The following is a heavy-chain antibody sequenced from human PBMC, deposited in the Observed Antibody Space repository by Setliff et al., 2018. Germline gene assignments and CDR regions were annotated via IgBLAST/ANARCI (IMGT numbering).Heavy chain of an antibody. Sequence: SETLSLTCTVSGGSISGASIRSYYWSWIRQPPGKGLEFIGYVYYSGTTNFDPSLKSRVTISVDTSKNQFSLKLSSVTAADTAVYYCASCRFQVPYNYWGQGTLVTVSS. V-gene: IGHV4-61*01. J-gene: IGHJ4*02. CDR1: GGSISGASIRSYY. CDR3: ASCRFQVPYNY. CDR2: VYYSGTT. D-gene: IGHD2-2*02.